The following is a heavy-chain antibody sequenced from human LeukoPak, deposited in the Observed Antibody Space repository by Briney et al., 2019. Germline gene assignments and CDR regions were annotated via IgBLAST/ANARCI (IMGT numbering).Heavy chain of an antibody. CDR1: GGSISSGDYY. V-gene: IGHV4-30-4*08. Sequence: SETLSLTCTVSGGSISSGDYYWSWIRQPPGKGLEWIGYIYYSGSTYYNPSLKSRVTISVDTSKNQFSLKLSSVTAADTAVYYCAREGRSGPYYYYYYMDVWGKGTTVTVSS. D-gene: IGHD6-25*01. CDR2: IYYSGST. J-gene: IGHJ6*03. CDR3: AREGRSGPYYYYYYMDV.